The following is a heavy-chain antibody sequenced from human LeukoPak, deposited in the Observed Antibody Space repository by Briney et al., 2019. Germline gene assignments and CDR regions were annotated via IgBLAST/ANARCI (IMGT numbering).Heavy chain of an antibody. Sequence: SETLSLTCAVYGGSFSGYYWSWIRQPPGKGLEWIGEINHNGSTNYNPSLKSRVTISVDTSKNQFSLKLSSVTAADTAVYYCARASRDRGIAVAGPTRAWGQGTLVTVSS. CDR1: GGSFSGYY. J-gene: IGHJ5*02. D-gene: IGHD6-19*01. CDR3: ARASRDRGIAVAGPTRA. V-gene: IGHV4-34*01. CDR2: INHNGST.